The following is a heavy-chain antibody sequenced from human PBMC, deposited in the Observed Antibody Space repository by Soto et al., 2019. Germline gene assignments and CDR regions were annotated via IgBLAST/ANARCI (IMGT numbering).Heavy chain of an antibody. CDR2: ISYDGSET. CDR3: AKGRSAGCGGVCPLDS. V-gene: IGHV3-30*18. CDR1: GFTFQNFG. Sequence: QVQLVESGGGVVQPGTSLRLSCAASGFTFQNFGMHWVRQAPGEGLEWLSVISYDGSETYYAESVKGRFTISRDRSTYKLYLQMNSLRVEDTAVYYWAKGRSAGCGGVCPLDSWGLGTPVTVSS. D-gene: IGHD2-21*02. J-gene: IGHJ4*02.